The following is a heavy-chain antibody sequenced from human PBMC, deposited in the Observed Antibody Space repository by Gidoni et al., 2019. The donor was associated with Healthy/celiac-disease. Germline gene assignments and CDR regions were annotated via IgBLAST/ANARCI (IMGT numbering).Heavy chain of an antibody. Sequence: EVQLVESGGGLVQHGGSLRLSCAASGVTFSSDAMSWVRQAPGKGLEWVSAISGSGGSTYYADSVKCRFTISRDNSKNTLYLQMNSLRAEDTAVYYCAKDLTGDILTGYQLFDYWGQGTLVTVSS. V-gene: IGHV3-23*04. CDR3: AKDLTGDILTGYQLFDY. CDR2: ISGSGGST. J-gene: IGHJ4*02. D-gene: IGHD3-9*01. CDR1: GVTFSSDA.